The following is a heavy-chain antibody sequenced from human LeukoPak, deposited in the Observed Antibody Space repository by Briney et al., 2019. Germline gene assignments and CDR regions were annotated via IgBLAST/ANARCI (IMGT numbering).Heavy chain of an antibody. Sequence: ASVKVSCKASGYTFTSYDINWVRQATGQGLEWMGWMNPNSGNTGYAQKFQGRVTMTRNTSISTAYMELSSLRSEDTAVYYCARGSLYYDILTGYNLRSRWFDPWGQGTLVTVSS. D-gene: IGHD3-9*01. CDR1: GYTFTSYD. CDR2: MNPNSGNT. V-gene: IGHV1-8*01. J-gene: IGHJ5*02. CDR3: ARGSLYYDILTGYNLRSRWFDP.